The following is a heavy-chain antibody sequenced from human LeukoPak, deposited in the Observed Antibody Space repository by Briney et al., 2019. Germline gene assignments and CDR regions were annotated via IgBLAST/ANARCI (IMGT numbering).Heavy chain of an antibody. CDR2: ISSSSSYI. Sequence: PGGSLRLSCAASGFTFSSYSMNWVRQAPGKGLEWVSSISSSSSYIYYADSVKGRFTISRDNAKNSLYPQMNSLRAEDTAVYYCARASIVGATTVFDYWGQGTLVTVSS. CDR1: GFTFSSYS. D-gene: IGHD1-26*01. CDR3: ARASIVGATTVFDY. J-gene: IGHJ4*02. V-gene: IGHV3-21*01.